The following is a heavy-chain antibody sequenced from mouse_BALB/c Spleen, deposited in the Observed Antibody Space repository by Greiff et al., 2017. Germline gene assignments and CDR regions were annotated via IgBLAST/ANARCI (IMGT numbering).Heavy chain of an antibody. CDR2: ISYDGSN. CDR3: ARASYRYDAMDY. Sequence: EVQLQQSGPGLVKPSQSLSLTCSVTGYSITSGYYWNWIRQFPGNKLEWMGYISYDGSNNYNPSLKNRISITRDTSKNQFFLKLNSVTTEDTATYYCARASYRYDAMDYWGQGTSVTVSS. V-gene: IGHV3-6*02. CDR1: GYSITSGYY. J-gene: IGHJ4*01. D-gene: IGHD2-14*01.